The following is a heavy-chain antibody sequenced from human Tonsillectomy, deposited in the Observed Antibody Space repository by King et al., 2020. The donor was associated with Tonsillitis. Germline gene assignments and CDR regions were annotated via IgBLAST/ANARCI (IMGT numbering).Heavy chain of an antibody. CDR1: GFIFNTYG. V-gene: IGHV3-30*18. D-gene: IGHD3-9*01. J-gene: IGHJ4*02. CDR3: AKGTDRYFDWSALDY. Sequence: VQLVESGGGVVQPGRSLRLSCAASGFIFNTYGMHWVRQAPGKGLEWVAIISYDGSNKYFADSVKGRFTISRDNSKNTLYLQMNSLRAEDTAVYYCAKGTDRYFDWSALDYWGQGTLVTVSS. CDR2: ISYDGSNK.